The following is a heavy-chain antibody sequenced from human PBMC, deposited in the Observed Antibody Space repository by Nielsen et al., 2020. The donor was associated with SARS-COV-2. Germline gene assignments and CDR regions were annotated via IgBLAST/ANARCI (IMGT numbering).Heavy chain of an antibody. V-gene: IGHV3-73*01. CDR2: IRSRANSYAT. D-gene: IGHD2-2*01. J-gene: IGHJ3*02. CDR3: TRWAVVVPAAGNDAFDI. CDR1: GFTFSGSA. Sequence: GVLKISCAASGFTFSGSAMHWVRQASGKGLEWVGRIRSRANSYATAYAASVKGRFTISRDDSKNTAYLQMNSLKTEDTAVYYCTRWAVVVPAAGNDAFDIWGQGTMVTVSS.